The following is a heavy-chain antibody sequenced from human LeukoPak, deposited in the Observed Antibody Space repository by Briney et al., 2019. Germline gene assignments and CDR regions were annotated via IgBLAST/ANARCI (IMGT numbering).Heavy chain of an antibody. CDR2: IIPIFGTA. D-gene: IGHD3-3*01. J-gene: IGHJ5*02. Sequence: GASVKVSCKASGDTFTCYHVHWVRQAPGQGREWMGGIIPIFGTANYAQKFQGRVTITADESTSTAYMELSSLRSEDTAVYYCARDLRFLEWLSQRHWFDPWGQGTLVTVSS. CDR3: ARDLRFLEWLSQRHWFDP. CDR1: GDTFTCYH. V-gene: IGHV1-69*13.